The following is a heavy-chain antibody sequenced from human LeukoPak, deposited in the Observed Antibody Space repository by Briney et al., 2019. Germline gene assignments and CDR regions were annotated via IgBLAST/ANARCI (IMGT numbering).Heavy chain of an antibody. Sequence: PSETLSLTCTVSGFSFTTDSYCWGWIRQPPGKGLEWIGYDYCGGNTNYDPSLKRRVTISVDTPKNQFSLTLTSVTAADTAVYFCARDHFGSLDSWGQGILVTVSS. CDR1: GFSFTTDSYC. J-gene: IGHJ4*02. D-gene: IGHD3-10*01. CDR2: DYCGGNT. CDR3: ARDHFGSLDS. V-gene: IGHV4-61*01.